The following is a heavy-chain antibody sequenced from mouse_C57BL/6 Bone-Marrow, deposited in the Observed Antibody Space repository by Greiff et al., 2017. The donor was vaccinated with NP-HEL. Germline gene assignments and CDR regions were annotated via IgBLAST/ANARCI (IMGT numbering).Heavy chain of an antibody. CDR1: GYTFTSYW. Sequence: VQLQQPGAELVKPGASVKMSCKASGYTFTSYWITWVKQRPGQGLEWIGDIYPGSGSTNYNEKFKSKATLTVDTSSSAAYMQLMSLTAEDAAVYYCGRNGYAGGFADWGKGTLVTVSA. CDR2: IYPGSGST. D-gene: IGHD2-2*01. V-gene: IGHV1-55*01. CDR3: GRNGYAGGFAD. J-gene: IGHJ3*01.